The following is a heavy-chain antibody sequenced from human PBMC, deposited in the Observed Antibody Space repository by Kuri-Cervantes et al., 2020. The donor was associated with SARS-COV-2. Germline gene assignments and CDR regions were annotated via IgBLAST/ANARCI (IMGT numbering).Heavy chain of an antibody. D-gene: IGHD2-21*01. V-gene: IGHV1-8*01. J-gene: IGHJ4*02. CDR3: ARVLNSDLAYCGGDCYPYFDY. CDR2: VKTNSGNT. Sequence: ASVKVSCKTPETTFPNYDINWVRQATGQGLEWMGMVKTNSGNTLYAQIFQGRVTMTRDTSTTTAYMELRSLRSDDTAVYYCARVLNSDLAYCGGDCYPYFDYWGQGTLVTVSS. CDR1: ETTFPNYD.